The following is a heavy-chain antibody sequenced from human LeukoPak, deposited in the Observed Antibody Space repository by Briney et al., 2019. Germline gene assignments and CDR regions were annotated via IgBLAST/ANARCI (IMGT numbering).Heavy chain of an antibody. D-gene: IGHD3-9*01. CDR3: ARTTLGYYNVRRYYYYMDA. V-gene: IGHV4-34*01. Sequence: SETLSLTCTVSGGSISTYYWSWIRQPPGKGLEWIGEINHSGSTNYNPSLKSRVTISVDTSKNQFSLKLSSVTAADTAVYYCARTTLGYYNVRRYYYYMDAWGKGTTVTVSS. J-gene: IGHJ6*03. CDR1: GGSISTYY. CDR2: INHSGST.